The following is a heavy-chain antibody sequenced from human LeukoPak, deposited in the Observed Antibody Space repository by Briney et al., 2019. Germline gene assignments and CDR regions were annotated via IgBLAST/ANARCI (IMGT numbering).Heavy chain of an antibody. J-gene: IGHJ4*02. D-gene: IGHD2-15*01. V-gene: IGHV4-59*08. Sequence: SETLSLTCTVSGGSISSYFWSWIRQPPGKGLEWLGYIYYSGSTNYNPSLKSRVTMSVDTSKNQFSLKLSSVTAADTAVYYCARRAPSVVVAAYYFDYWGQGTLVTVSS. CDR1: GGSISSYF. CDR2: IYYSGST. CDR3: ARRAPSVVVAAYYFDY.